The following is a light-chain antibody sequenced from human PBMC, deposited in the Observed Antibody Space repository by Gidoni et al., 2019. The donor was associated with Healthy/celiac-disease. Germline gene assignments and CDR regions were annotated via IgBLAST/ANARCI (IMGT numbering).Light chain of an antibody. Sequence: EIVLTQSPATLSLSPGERATRSCRASQSVSSYLAWYQQKPGQAPRLLIYDASNRATGIPSRFSGSGSGTYFTLTISSLEPEDFAVYYCQQRSNWPLTFGGGTKVELK. CDR2: DAS. V-gene: IGKV3-11*01. CDR1: QSVSSY. CDR3: QQRSNWPLT. J-gene: IGKJ4*01.